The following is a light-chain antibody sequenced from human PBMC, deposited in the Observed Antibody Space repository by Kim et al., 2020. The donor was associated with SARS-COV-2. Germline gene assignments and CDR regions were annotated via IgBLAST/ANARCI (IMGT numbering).Light chain of an antibody. CDR1: QSVTNRY. CDR2: GAS. Sequence: EIVLTQSPGTLSLSPGERATLSCRASQSVTNRYLAWYQQKSGQAPRLPIYGASSRATGIPDRFSGSGSGTDFTLTISRLEPEDSTVYYCQQYGSSPITFGQGTRLEIK. J-gene: IGKJ5*01. CDR3: QQYGSSPIT. V-gene: IGKV3-20*01.